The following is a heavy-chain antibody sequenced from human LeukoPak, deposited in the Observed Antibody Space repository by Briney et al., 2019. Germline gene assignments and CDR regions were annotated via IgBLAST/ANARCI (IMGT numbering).Heavy chain of an antibody. V-gene: IGHV1-46*01. CDR3: ARDPTGYYDSSAWFDP. Sequence: ASVKVSCKASGYTFTSYYMNWVRQAPGQGLEWMGIINPSGGSTSYAQKFQGRVTMTRDTSTSTVYMELSSLRSEDTAVYYCARDPTGYYDSSAWFDPWGQGTLVTVSS. CDR2: INPSGGST. CDR1: GYTFTSYY. D-gene: IGHD3-22*01. J-gene: IGHJ5*02.